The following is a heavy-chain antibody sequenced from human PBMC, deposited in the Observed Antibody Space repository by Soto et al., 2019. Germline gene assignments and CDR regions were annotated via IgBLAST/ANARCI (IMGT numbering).Heavy chain of an antibody. D-gene: IGHD3-10*01. CDR1: GASISSGTYP. J-gene: IGHJ5*02. V-gene: IGHV4-30-2*01. Sequence: SETLSLTCSVSGASISSGTYPWSWIRQPPGKGLEWIGYIFHTGSTYYNPSLKSRVTISIDKSKNQFSLNLSSVTTADTAVYYCARDQRGYYGSGSFSWFGPWGQGTLVTVSS. CDR2: IFHTGST. CDR3: ARDQRGYYGSGSFSWFGP.